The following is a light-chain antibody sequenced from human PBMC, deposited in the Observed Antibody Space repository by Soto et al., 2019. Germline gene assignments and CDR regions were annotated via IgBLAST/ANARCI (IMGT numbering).Light chain of an antibody. CDR3: QQYGSSPFT. CDR2: AAS. CDR1: QSVSSY. V-gene: IGKV3-20*01. Sequence: EILFTQSPATLSLSPGERATLSCRASQSVSSYLAWYQQKPGQAPRLLIYAASSRDTGTPDRFSGSGSATDFTLTISRLEPEDFEVFYCQQYGSSPFTFGQGTRLEIK. J-gene: IGKJ5*01.